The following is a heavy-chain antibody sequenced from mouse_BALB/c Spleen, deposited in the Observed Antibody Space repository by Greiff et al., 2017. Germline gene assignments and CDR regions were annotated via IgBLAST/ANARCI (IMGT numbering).Heavy chain of an antibody. CDR3: TIGGFDY. V-gene: IGHV1-9*01. Sequence: VKLVESGAELMKPGASVKISCKATGYTFSSYWIEWVKQRPGHGLEWIGEILPGSGSTNYNEKFKGKATFTADTSSNTAYMQLSSLTSEDSAVYYCTIGGFDYWGQGTTLTVSS. J-gene: IGHJ2*01. CDR2: ILPGSGST. CDR1: GYTFSSYW.